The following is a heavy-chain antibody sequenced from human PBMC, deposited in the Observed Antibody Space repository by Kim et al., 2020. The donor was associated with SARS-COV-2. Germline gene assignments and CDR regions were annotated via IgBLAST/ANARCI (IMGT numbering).Heavy chain of an antibody. CDR1: GFTFSDHY. CDR2: TRNKAKSYTT. Sequence: GGSLRLSCAASGFTFSDHYMDWVRQAPGKGLEWVGRTRNKAKSYTTEYAASVKGRFTISRDDSKNSLYLQMKSLKTEDTAVYYCVRVGGGYCFDYWGQGT. CDR3: VRVGGGYCFDY. D-gene: IGHD3-10*01. J-gene: IGHJ4*02. V-gene: IGHV3-72*01.